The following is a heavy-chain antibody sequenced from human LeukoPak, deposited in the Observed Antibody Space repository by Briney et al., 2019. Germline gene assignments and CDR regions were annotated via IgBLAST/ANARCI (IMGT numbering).Heavy chain of an antibody. J-gene: IGHJ3*02. Sequence: SETLSLTCNVSGFSISSGYFWGWIRQHPGKGLEWIGYIYYSGSTYYNPSLKSRVTISVDTSKNQFSLKLSSVTAADTAVYYCARLGGAYCGGDCYSDAFDIWGQGTMVTVSS. CDR2: IYYSGST. V-gene: IGHV4-31*03. CDR1: GFSISSGYF. D-gene: IGHD2-21*02. CDR3: ARLGGAYCGGDCYSDAFDI.